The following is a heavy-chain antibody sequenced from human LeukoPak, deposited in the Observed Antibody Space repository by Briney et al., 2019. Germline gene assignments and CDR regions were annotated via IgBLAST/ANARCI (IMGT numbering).Heavy chain of an antibody. CDR2: LHYGGST. Sequence: SEILSLTCTVSGGYIISSSYYWGWIRQPPGRRLEWIGSLHYGGSTYYNPSLKSRVTISADTSKNQFSLKLYSVTASDAAVYYCARHTDSMVDFDNWGQGTLVTVSS. J-gene: IGHJ4*02. CDR3: ARHTDSMVDFDN. CDR1: GGYIISSSYY. V-gene: IGHV4-39*01. D-gene: IGHD2-15*01.